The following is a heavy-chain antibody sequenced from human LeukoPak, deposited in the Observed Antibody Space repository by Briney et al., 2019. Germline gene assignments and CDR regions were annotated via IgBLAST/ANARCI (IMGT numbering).Heavy chain of an antibody. CDR1: GFTFSSYS. D-gene: IGHD2-15*01. Sequence: GGSLRLSCAASGFTFSSYSMNWVRQAPGKGLEWVSSISSNSSYIYYADSVKGRFTISRDNAKNSLYLQMNSLRAEDTAVYYCASYHYSSDAFDIWGQGTMVTVSS. CDR3: ASYHYSSDAFDI. J-gene: IGHJ3*02. CDR2: ISSNSSYI. V-gene: IGHV3-21*01.